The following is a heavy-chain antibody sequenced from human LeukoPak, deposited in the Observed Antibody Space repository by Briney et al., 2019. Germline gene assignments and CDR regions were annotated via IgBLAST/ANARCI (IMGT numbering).Heavy chain of an antibody. Sequence: PGGSLRLSCAASGFTFSDYYMSWIRQAPGKGLEWVSYISSSGSTIYYADSVKGRFTISRDNAKNSLYLQMNSLRAEDTAVYYCAKVTACSSTSCPMDVWGKGTTVTVSS. CDR3: AKVTACSSTSCPMDV. D-gene: IGHD2-2*01. CDR1: GFTFSDYY. CDR2: ISSSGSTI. V-gene: IGHV3-11*01. J-gene: IGHJ6*03.